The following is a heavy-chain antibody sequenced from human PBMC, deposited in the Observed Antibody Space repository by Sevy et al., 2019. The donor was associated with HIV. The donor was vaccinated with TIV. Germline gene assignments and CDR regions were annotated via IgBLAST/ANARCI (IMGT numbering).Heavy chain of an antibody. CDR1: GGSVSSSSYY. CDR3: ARPESTTGTYGMDV. Sequence: SETLSLTCTVSGGSVSSSSYYWGWIRQPPGKGLEWIGSIYYTGSTNHNPSLKSRVTISVDRSKNQFSLKLSSVTAADTAIYYCARPESTTGTYGMDVWGQGTTVTVSS. D-gene: IGHD1-1*01. J-gene: IGHJ6*02. CDR2: IYYTGST. V-gene: IGHV4-39*01.